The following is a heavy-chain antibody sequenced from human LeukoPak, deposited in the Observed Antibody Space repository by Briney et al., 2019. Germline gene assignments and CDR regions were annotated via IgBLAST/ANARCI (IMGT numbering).Heavy chain of an antibody. CDR3: AKDERNWNYNLASQTYD. CDR1: GFTFSSYS. D-gene: IGHD1-7*01. V-gene: IGHV3-21*04. CDR2: ISSSSTYI. Sequence: PGGSLRLSRAASGFTFSSYSMNWVRQAPGKGLEWVSSISSSSTYIYYADSVKGRLTISRDNAKNSLYLQMNSLRAEDTAVYYCAKDERNWNYNLASQTYDWGQGTLVTVSS. J-gene: IGHJ4*02.